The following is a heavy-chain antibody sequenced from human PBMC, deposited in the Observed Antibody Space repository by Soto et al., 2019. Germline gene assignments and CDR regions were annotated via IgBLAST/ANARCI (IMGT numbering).Heavy chain of an antibody. CDR1: RFTFSSYA. Sequence: PGGSLRLSCAASRFTFSSYAMNWVRQAPGKGLEWVSGISGSGGSTYYADSVKGRFTISRDNSKNTLFLQMNSLRADDTAVYYCAKDQASGQGSFDSWGQGTLVTVSS. J-gene: IGHJ4*02. CDR3: AKDQASGQGSFDS. V-gene: IGHV3-23*01. CDR2: ISGSGGST.